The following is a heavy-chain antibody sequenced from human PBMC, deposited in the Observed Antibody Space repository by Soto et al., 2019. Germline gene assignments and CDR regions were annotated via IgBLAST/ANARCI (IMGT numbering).Heavy chain of an antibody. CDR1: GFTFSNAW. CDR2: IKSKTDGGTT. Sequence: GGSLRLSCAASGFTFSNAWMNWVRQAPGKGLEWVGRIKSKTDGGTTDYAAPVKGRFTISRDDSKNTLYLQMNSLKTEDTAVYYCTTAGYYYDSSGYYEAAGNDYWGQGTLVTVSS. CDR3: TTAGYYYDSSGYYEAAGNDY. D-gene: IGHD3-22*01. J-gene: IGHJ4*02. V-gene: IGHV3-15*07.